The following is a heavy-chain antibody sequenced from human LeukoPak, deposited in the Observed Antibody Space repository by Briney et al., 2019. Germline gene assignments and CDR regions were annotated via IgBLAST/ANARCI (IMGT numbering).Heavy chain of an antibody. Sequence: SETLSLTCTVSGGSISSYYWSWIRQPPGKGLESIGYIYYSGSTNYNPSLKSRVTISVDTSKNRFSLKLSSVTAADTAVYYCARVPDGIAADYWGQGTLVTVSS. CDR2: IYYSGST. CDR1: GGSISSYY. CDR3: ARVPDGIAADY. D-gene: IGHD6-13*01. J-gene: IGHJ4*02. V-gene: IGHV4-59*01.